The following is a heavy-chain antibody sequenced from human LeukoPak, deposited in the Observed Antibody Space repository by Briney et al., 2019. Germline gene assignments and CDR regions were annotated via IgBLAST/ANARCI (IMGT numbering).Heavy chain of an antibody. CDR2: ISGSGGST. J-gene: IGHJ4*02. D-gene: IGHD2-21*02. CDR3: AEEDVAYCGGDCYTN. CDR1: GFTFSSYA. Sequence: GGSLRLSCAASGFTFSSYAMSWVRQAPGKGLEWVSAISGSGGSTYYADSVKGRFTISRDNSKNTLYLQMNSLRAEDTAVYYCAEEDVAYCGGDCYTNWGQGTLVTVSS. V-gene: IGHV3-23*01.